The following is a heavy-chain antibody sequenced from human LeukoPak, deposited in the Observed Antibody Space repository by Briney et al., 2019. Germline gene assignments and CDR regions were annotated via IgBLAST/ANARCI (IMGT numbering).Heavy chain of an antibody. CDR1: GFTVSSNY. V-gene: IGHV3-53*01. CDR2: IYSGGST. J-gene: IGHJ4*02. D-gene: IGHD6-19*01. Sequence: GGSLRLFCAASGFTVSSNYMSWVRQAPGKGLEWVSVIYSGGSTYYADPVKGRFTISRDNSKNTLYLQMNSLRAEDTAVYYCARAPGIAVAGTFFDYWGQGTLVTVSS. CDR3: ARAPGIAVAGTFFDY.